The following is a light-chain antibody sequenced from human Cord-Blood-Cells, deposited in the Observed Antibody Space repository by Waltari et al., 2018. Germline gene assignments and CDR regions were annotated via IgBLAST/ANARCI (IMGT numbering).Light chain of an antibody. J-gene: IGLJ3*02. V-gene: IGLV2-23*01. CDR2: EGS. Sequence: QSALTQPASVSGSPGQSITISCTGTSSDVGRYNLFSWYQQHPGKAPKLLIYEGSKRPSGVSNRFSGSKSGNTASLTISVLQAEDEADYYCCSYAGSSTWVFGGGTKLTVL. CDR1: SSDVGRYNL. CDR3: CSYAGSSTWV.